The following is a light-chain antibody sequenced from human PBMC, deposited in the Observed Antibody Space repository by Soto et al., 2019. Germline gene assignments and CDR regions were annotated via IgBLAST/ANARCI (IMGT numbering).Light chain of an antibody. CDR1: ERIRRS. V-gene: IGKV3-11*01. J-gene: IGKJ5*01. CDR3: QLSQQRSSWPPIA. CDR2: DAS. Sequence: DIVLTQSPATLSLSPGNRVTLSCRANERIRRSLAWYQQRPGQPPRILIYDASFRATGIPERFSGSGSGTDFTLSISSLEPEDFAVYYCQLSQQRSSWPPIAFGQGTRLDLK.